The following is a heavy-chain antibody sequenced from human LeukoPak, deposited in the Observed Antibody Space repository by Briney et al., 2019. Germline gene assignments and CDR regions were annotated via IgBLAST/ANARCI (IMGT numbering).Heavy chain of an antibody. CDR2: IYTSGST. D-gene: IGHD3-9*01. V-gene: IGHV4-61*02. Sequence: SETLSLTCTVSGGSISSGSYYWSWIRQPAEKELEWIGRIYTSGSTNYNPSLKSRVTISLDTSKNQFSLKLSSVTAADTAVYYCARERAYYDILPRWFDPWGQGTLVTVSS. CDR3: ARERAYYDILPRWFDP. CDR1: GGSISSGSYY. J-gene: IGHJ5*02.